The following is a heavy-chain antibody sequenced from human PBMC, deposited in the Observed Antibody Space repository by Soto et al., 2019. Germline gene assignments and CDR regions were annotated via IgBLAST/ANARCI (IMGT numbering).Heavy chain of an antibody. CDR1: GYTFTDYD. J-gene: IGHJ4*02. CDR2: VSPDSGNV. V-gene: IGHV1-8*01. D-gene: IGHD2-21*02. Sequence: QVQVVQSRAEVKKPGASVKVSCKTSGYTFTDYDINWIRQAPGQGLEWMGWVSPDSGNVGYAPQFQGRVSMTSDTSISTVYMELSSLRAEDTAVYFCEVTTGYWGQGTMVTVSS. CDR3: EVTTGY.